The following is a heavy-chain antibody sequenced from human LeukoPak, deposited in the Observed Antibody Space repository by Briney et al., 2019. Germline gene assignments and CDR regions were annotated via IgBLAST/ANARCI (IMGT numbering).Heavy chain of an antibody. CDR2: ISGSGGST. CDR3: AKAHSITIFGVFLGPDY. CDR1: GFTFSSYA. V-gene: IGHV3-23*01. J-gene: IGHJ4*02. D-gene: IGHD3-3*01. Sequence: GGSLRLSCAASGFTFSSYAMSWVRQAPGKGLEWVSAISGSGGSTYYADSVKGRFTISRDNSKNTLYLQMNSLRAEDTAVYYCAKAHSITIFGVFLGPDYWGQGTLVTVSS.